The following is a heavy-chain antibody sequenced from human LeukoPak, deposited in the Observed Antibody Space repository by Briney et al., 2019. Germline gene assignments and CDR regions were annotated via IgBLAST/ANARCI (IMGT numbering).Heavy chain of an antibody. D-gene: IGHD3-9*01. V-gene: IGHV3-21*01. J-gene: IGHJ4*02. CDR2: ISSSSSYI. CDR1: GFTFSSYS. Sequence: GGCLRLSCAASGFTFSSYSMNWVRQAPGKGLEWVSSISSSSSYIYYADSVKGRFTISRDNAKNSLYLQMNSLRAEDTAVYYCARATDFDWYYFDYWGQGTLVTVSS. CDR3: ARATDFDWYYFDY.